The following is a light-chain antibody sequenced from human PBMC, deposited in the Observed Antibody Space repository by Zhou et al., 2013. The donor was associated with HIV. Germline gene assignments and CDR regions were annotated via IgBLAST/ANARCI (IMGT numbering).Light chain of an antibody. CDR3: QQYDNLPRPPIT. CDR1: QTIDNY. V-gene: IGKV1-39*01. J-gene: IGKJ5*01. Sequence: DIQMTQSPTSLSASVGDRVTITCRPSQTIDNYLNWYQRKPGKAPKLLIYGASILHSGVPSRFSGSGSGTDFTLTISGLQPDDFATYYCQQYDNLPRPPITFGQGTRLEIK. CDR2: GAS.